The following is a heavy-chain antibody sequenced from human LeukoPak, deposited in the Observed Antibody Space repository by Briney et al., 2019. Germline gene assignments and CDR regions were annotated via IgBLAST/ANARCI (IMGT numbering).Heavy chain of an antibody. CDR3: ARLGRIWVAARPVDI. D-gene: IGHD6-6*01. Sequence: SQTLSLTCTVSGGSISSGGYYWSWIRQPPGKGLEWIGEINHSGSTNYNPSLKSRVTISVDTSKNQSSLKLSSVTAADTAVYYCARLGRIWVAARPVDIWGQGTMVTVSS. J-gene: IGHJ3*02. CDR1: GGSISSGGYY. V-gene: IGHV4-30-2*01. CDR2: INHSGST.